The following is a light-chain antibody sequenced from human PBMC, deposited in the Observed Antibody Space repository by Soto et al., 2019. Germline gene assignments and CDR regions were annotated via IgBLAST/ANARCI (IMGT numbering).Light chain of an antibody. CDR3: QQRSNWPPPVT. J-gene: IGKJ5*01. Sequence: EIVLTQSPATMSLSPGERATLSCRASQSVSSYFAWYQQKPGQAPRLLIYDASNRATGIPARFSGSGSGTDFTLTISSLEPEDFAVYYCQQRSNWPPPVTFGQGTRLEIK. CDR1: QSVSSY. CDR2: DAS. V-gene: IGKV3-11*01.